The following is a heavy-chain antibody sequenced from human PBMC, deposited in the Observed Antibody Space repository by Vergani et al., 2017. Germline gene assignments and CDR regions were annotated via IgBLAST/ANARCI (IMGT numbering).Heavy chain of an antibody. CDR3: ASLYCSSTSCYDAVTGWFDP. CDR2: IYHSGST. Sequence: QLQLQESGSGLVKPSQTLSLTCAVSGGSISSGGYSWSWIRQPPGKGLEWIGYIYHSGSTYYNPSLKSRVTISADRSKNQFSLKLSSVTAADTAVYYCASLYCSSTSCYDAVTGWFDPWGQGTLVTVSS. J-gene: IGHJ5*02. CDR1: GGSISSGGYS. D-gene: IGHD2-2*01. V-gene: IGHV4-30-2*01.